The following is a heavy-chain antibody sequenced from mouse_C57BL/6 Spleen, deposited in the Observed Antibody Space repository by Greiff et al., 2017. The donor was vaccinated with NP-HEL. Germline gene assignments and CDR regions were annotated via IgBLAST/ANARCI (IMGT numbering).Heavy chain of an antibody. CDR3: ARPNPWFAY. D-gene: IGHD6-1*01. CDR2: INPNNGGT. CDR1: GYTFTDYN. Sequence: VQLKESGPELVKPGASVKMSCKASGYTFTDYNMHWVKQSHGKSLEWIGYINPNNGGTSYNQKFKGKATLTVNKSSSTACMELRSLTSEDSAVYYCARPNPWFAYWGQGTLVTVSA. V-gene: IGHV1-22*01. J-gene: IGHJ3*01.